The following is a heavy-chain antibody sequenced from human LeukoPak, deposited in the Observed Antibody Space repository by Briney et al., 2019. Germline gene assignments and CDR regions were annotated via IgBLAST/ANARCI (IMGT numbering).Heavy chain of an antibody. V-gene: IGHV1-46*01. J-gene: IGHJ5*02. CDR1: GYTFTSYY. CDR3: ASGRYSLWFGELRFDP. D-gene: IGHD3-10*01. Sequence: ASVKVSCKASGYTFTSYYMHWVRQAPGQGLEWMGIINPSGGSTSYAQKFQGRVTMTRDTSTSTVYMELSSLRSEDTAVYYCASGRYSLWFGELRFDPWGQGTLVTVSS. CDR2: INPSGGST.